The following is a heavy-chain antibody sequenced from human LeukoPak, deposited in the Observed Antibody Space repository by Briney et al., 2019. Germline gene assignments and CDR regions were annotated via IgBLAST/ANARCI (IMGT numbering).Heavy chain of an antibody. CDR2: IYYSGST. CDR3: ARGFVVAATPRWFDP. J-gene: IGHJ5*02. V-gene: IGHV4-59*01. CDR1: GGSISSYY. D-gene: IGHD2-15*01. Sequence: SETLSLTCTVSGGSISSYYWSWIRQPPGKGLEWIGYIYYSGSTNYNPSLKSRVTISADTSKNQFSLKLSSVTAAVTAVYYCARGFVVAATPRWFDPWGQGTLVTVSS.